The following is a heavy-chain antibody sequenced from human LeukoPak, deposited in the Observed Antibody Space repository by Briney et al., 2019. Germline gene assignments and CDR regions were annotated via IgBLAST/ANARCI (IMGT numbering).Heavy chain of an antibody. J-gene: IGHJ4*02. D-gene: IGHD3-22*01. CDR3: AREGPYYYDSSGSQFDY. V-gene: IGHV4-39*07. Sequence: SETLSLTCTVSGGSITSSSYYWGWIRQPPGKGLEWIGSIYYSGSTYYNPSLKSRVTISVDTSKNQFSLKLSSVTAADTAVYYCAREGPYYYDSSGSQFDYWGQGTLVTVSS. CDR1: GGSITSSSYY. CDR2: IYYSGST.